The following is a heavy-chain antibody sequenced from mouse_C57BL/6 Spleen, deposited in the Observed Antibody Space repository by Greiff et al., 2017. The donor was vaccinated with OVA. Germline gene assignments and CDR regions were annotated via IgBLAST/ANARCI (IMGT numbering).Heavy chain of an antibody. Sequence: VMLVESGPGLVQPSQSLSITCTVSGFSLTSYGVHWVRQSPGKGLEWLGVIWSGGSTDYNAAFISRMSISKDNSKSQVFFQMHRLLAADPALYYCARTGVYRRPFAVWGTGTPVTVSS. J-gene: IGHJ1*03. V-gene: IGHV2-2*01. CDR2: IWSGGST. D-gene: IGHD2-1*01. CDR3: ARTGVYRRPFAV. CDR1: GFSLTSYG.